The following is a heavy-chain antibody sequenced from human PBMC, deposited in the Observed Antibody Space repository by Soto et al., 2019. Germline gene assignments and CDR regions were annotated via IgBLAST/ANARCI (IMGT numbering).Heavy chain of an antibody. Sequence: SETLSLTCAVSGGSISSGGYSWSWIRQPPGKGLEWIGYIYHSGSTYYNPSLKSRVTISVDRSKNQFSLKLSSATAADTAVYYCARAAEYSSSTIAFDIWGQGTMVTVSS. D-gene: IGHD6-6*01. CDR1: GGSISSGGYS. J-gene: IGHJ3*02. V-gene: IGHV4-30-2*01. CDR3: ARAAEYSSSTIAFDI. CDR2: IYHSGST.